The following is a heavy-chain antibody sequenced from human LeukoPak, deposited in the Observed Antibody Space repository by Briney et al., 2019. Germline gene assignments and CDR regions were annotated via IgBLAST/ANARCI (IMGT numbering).Heavy chain of an antibody. CDR1: GGSISSYY. J-gene: IGHJ4*02. Sequence: PSETLSLTCTVSGGSISSYYWSWIRQPPGKGLEWIGYIYYSGSTNYNPSLKSRVTISVDTSKNQFSLKLSSVTAADTAVYYCARCRIAVAGFDYWGQGTLVTVSS. D-gene: IGHD6-19*01. V-gene: IGHV4-59*01. CDR2: IYYSGST. CDR3: ARCRIAVAGFDY.